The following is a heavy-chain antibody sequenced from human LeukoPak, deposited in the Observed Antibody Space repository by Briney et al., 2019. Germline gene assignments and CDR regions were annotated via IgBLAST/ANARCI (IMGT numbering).Heavy chain of an antibody. D-gene: IGHD4-17*01. CDR2: IYYSGST. CDR3: ASNSDHGDPSSVY. CDR1: GGSISSGDYY. J-gene: IGHJ4*02. V-gene: IGHV4-30-4*01. Sequence: SETLSLTCTVSGGSISSGDYYWSWIRQPPGKGLEWIGYIYYSGSTYYNPSLKSRVTISVDTSKNQFSLKLSSVTAADTAVYYCASNSDHGDPSSVYWGQGTLATVSS.